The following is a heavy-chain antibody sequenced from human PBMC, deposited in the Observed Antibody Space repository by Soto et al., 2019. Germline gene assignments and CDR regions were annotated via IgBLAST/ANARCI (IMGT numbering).Heavy chain of an antibody. CDR2: IYYSGST. CDR1: GGSISIGGYY. CDR3: AISVFP. V-gene: IGHV4-31*01. J-gene: IGHJ5*02. Sequence: QVQLQESGPGLVKPSQTLSLTCTVSGGSISIGGYYWNWIRQHPGKGLECIGDIYYSGSTYYNPSLKGLVTISVDTYKNQFSLKLSSVIAADTAVDYCAISVFPWGQGTLVTVSS.